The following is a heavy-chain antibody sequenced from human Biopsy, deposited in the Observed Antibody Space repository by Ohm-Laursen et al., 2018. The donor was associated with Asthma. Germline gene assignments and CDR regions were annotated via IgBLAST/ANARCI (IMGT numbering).Heavy chain of an antibody. CDR2: IDQSGYT. V-gene: IGHV4-34*01. Sequence: GTLSLTCTVYGGYLTGHYWNWIRQPPGKGLEWIGEIDQSGYTNYNPSLKSRVTISADTSKNQFHLNLSSVTAADTAVYFCARAAITGIRGWFDTWGQGTQVTVPS. CDR1: GGYLTGHY. CDR3: ARAAITGIRGWFDT. D-gene: IGHD1-20*01. J-gene: IGHJ5*02.